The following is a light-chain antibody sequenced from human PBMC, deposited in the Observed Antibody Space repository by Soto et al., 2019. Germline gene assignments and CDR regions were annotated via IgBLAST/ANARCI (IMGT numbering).Light chain of an antibody. CDR3: QQYNNWPPFT. V-gene: IGKV3-15*01. CDR1: QSVSTN. J-gene: IGKJ3*01. Sequence: EIVMTQSPATLSVSPGERATLSCRASQSVSTNLAWYQQKPGQAPRLVIYGASTRATGIPARFSGSVSGTDVTHTIISLQSEDFAVYYCQQYNNWPPFTFGPGTKVDIK. CDR2: GAS.